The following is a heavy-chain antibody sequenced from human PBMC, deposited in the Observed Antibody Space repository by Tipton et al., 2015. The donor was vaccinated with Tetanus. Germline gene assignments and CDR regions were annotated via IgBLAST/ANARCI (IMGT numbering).Heavy chain of an antibody. D-gene: IGHD2-2*01. CDR3: TRHVVEAVPRWFDP. Sequence: TLSLTCTVSGDSISSSEYYWGWIRRPPGEGLEWIASVYYDGSAYTNPSLKSRIAISIDTSGSQFSLKVHSVTAADTAFYYCTRHVVEAVPRWFDPWGQGTLVTVSS. CDR1: GDSISSSEYY. CDR2: VYYDGSA. V-gene: IGHV4-39*01. J-gene: IGHJ5*02.